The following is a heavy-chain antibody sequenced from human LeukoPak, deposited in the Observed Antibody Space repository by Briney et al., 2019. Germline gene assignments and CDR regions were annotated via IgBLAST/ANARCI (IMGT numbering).Heavy chain of an antibody. CDR3: ATMRGYCSSPTCQDS. CDR2: INHSGSA. V-gene: IGHV4-34*01. CDR1: GGPFSGHY. J-gene: IGHJ4*02. Sequence: PSETLSLTCAVYGGPFSGHYWRWIRQPPGKGLEWIGEINHSGSANYSPSLKSRVTLSVDTSKNQFSLKLSSVTAADTAMYYCATMRGYCSSPTCQDSWGQGTLVAVSS. D-gene: IGHD2-2*01.